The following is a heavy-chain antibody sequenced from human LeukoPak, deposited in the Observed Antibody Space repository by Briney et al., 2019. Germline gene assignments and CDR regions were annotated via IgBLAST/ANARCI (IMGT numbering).Heavy chain of an antibody. V-gene: IGHV3-30*02. CDR2: IRYDGSNK. CDR3: AKDHHPTTVTTFDY. D-gene: IGHD4-17*01. J-gene: IGHJ4*02. Sequence: PGGSLRLSCAASGFTFSSYGMHWVRQAPGKGLEWVAFIRYDGSNKYYADSVKGRFTISRDNSKNTLYLQMNSLRAEDTAVYYCAKDHHPTTVTTFDYWGQGTLVTVSS. CDR1: GFTFSSYG.